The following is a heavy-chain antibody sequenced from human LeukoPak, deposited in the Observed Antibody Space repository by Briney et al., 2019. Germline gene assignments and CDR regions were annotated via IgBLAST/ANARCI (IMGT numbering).Heavy chain of an antibody. V-gene: IGHV3-7*01. CDR1: GFTFSNYW. Sequence: GGSLRLSCSASGFTFSNYWMSWVRQAPGKGLEWVANIKQDESEKYYVDSVKGRFIISRDKAKSSLYLQMNSLRAEDTAVYYCARALDSSSSRYQAFEEWGQGTLVTVSS. J-gene: IGHJ4*02. D-gene: IGHD2-2*01. CDR3: ARALDSSSSRYQAFEE. CDR2: IKQDESEK.